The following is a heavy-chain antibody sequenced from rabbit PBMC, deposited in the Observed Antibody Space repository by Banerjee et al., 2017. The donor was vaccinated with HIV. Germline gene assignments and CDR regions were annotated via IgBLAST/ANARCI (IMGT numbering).Heavy chain of an antibody. CDR1: GFSFNSYYY. J-gene: IGHJ4*01. Sequence: QQQLEESGGGLVKPEGSLTLTCTASGFSFNSYYYMRWVRQAPGKGLELIACIVSSSGSTWYASWVNGRFTISSSTSLNTVDLQMTSLTAADTATYFCARGVYAGYAGYGYVPYYFNLWGPGTLVTVS. CDR3: ARGVYAGYAGYGYVPYYFNL. V-gene: IGHV1S43*01. CDR2: IVSSSGST. D-gene: IGHD6-1*01.